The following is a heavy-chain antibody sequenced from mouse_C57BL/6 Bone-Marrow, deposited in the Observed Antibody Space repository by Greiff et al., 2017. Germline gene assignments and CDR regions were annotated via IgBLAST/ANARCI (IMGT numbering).Heavy chain of an antibody. D-gene: IGHD2-5*01. Sequence: QVQLQQSGAELARPGASVKMSCKASGYTFTSYTMHWVKQRPGQGLEWIGYITPSSGYTKYNQKFKDKATLTADKSSSTAYMQLSSLTAEDSAVYYCARDYYSNFFAYWGQGTLVTVSA. CDR3: ARDYYSNFFAY. CDR2: ITPSSGYT. V-gene: IGHV1-4*01. CDR1: GYTFTSYT. J-gene: IGHJ3*01.